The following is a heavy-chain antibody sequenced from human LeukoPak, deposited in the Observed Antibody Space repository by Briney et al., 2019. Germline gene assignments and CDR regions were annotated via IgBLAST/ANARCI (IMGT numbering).Heavy chain of an antibody. CDR3: ARGRRYCSGGSCYVGKNYYYYYYYMDV. V-gene: IGHV1-69*06. CDR1: GGTFSSYA. D-gene: IGHD2-15*01. CDR2: IIPIFGTA. Sequence: ASVKVSCKASGGTFSSYAISWVRQAPGQGLEWMGGIIPIFGTANYAQKFQGRVTITADKSTSTAYMELSSLRSEDTAVYYCARGRRYCSGGSCYVGKNYYYYYYYMDVWGKGTTVTVSS. J-gene: IGHJ6*03.